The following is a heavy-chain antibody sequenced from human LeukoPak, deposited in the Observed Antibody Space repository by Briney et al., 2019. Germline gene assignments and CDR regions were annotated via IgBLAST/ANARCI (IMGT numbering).Heavy chain of an antibody. V-gene: IGHV4-39*07. CDR2: IYYSGST. D-gene: IGHD1-20*01. Sequence: PSETLSLTCTVSGGSISSSTYYWGWIRQPPGKGLEWIGNIYYSGSTYYNPSLKSRVTISVDTSKNQFSLRLTSVTAADTAVYYCARAYNWYFDYWGQGPLVTVSS. CDR3: ARAYNWYFDY. J-gene: IGHJ4*02. CDR1: GGSISSSTYY.